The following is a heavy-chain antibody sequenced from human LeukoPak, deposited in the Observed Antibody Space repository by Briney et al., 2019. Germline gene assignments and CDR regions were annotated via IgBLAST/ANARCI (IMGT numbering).Heavy chain of an antibody. CDR1: AFTVSSNY. V-gene: IGHV3-53*01. D-gene: IGHD2-15*01. CDR3: AMTSEEVVVVAATLRYYYYYMDV. CDR2: IYSGGST. J-gene: IGHJ6*03. Sequence: GGSLRLSCAASAFTVSSNYMSWVRQAPGKGLEWVSVIYSGGSTYYADSVKGRFTISRDNSKNTLYLQMNSLRAEDTAVYYCAMTSEEVVVVAATLRYYYYYMDVWGKGTTVTVSS.